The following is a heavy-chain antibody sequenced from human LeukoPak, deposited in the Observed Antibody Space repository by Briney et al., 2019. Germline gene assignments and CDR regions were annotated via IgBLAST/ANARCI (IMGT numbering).Heavy chain of an antibody. CDR3: ASLRERSYYTRGFDY. CDR2: IYYSGIT. J-gene: IGHJ4*02. Sequence: SETLSLTCTVSGGSISSSGYYWGWIRQSPGEGLEWIGNIYYSGITYYNPSLKSRVTISVDTSKNQFSVKLSSVTAADTAVYYCASLRERSYYTRGFDYWGQGSLVTVSS. CDR1: GGSISSSGYY. V-gene: IGHV4-39*01. D-gene: IGHD5-18*01.